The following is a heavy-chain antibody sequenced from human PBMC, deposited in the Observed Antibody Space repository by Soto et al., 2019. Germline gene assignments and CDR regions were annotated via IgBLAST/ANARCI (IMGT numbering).Heavy chain of an antibody. Sequence: SETLSLTCTVSGGSISSSSYYWGWIRQPPGKGLEWIGSIYYSGSTYYNPSLKSRVTISVDTSKNQFSLKLSSVTAADTAVYYCARRASGYEEAFDIWGQGTMVTVSS. CDR1: GGSISSSSYY. V-gene: IGHV4-39*01. CDR3: ARRASGYEEAFDI. CDR2: IYYSGST. J-gene: IGHJ3*02. D-gene: IGHD5-12*01.